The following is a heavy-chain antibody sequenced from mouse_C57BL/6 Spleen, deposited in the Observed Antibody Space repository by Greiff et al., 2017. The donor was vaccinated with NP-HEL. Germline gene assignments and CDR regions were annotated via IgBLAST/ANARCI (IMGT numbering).Heavy chain of an antibody. CDR1: GFNIKDDY. CDR2: IDPENGDT. D-gene: IGHD2-10*01. Sequence: EVQLQQSGAELVRPGASVKLSCTASGFNIKDDYMHWVKQRPEQGLEWIGWIDPENGDTEYASKFQGQATITADTSSNTAYLQLSSLTSEDTAVYYCTTSYYEGYWGQGTTLTVSS. V-gene: IGHV14-4*01. CDR3: TTSYYEGY. J-gene: IGHJ2*01.